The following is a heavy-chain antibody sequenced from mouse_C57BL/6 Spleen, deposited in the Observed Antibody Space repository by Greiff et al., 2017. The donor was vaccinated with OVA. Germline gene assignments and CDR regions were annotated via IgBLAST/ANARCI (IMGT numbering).Heavy chain of an antibody. D-gene: IGHD2-4*01. J-gene: IGHJ2*01. Sequence: VQLQQSGAELVKPGASVKLSCKASGYTFTSYWMHWVKQRPGQGLEWIGMIHPNSGSTNYNEKFKSKATLTVDKSSSTAYMQLSSLTSEDSAVYYCARFGSDYDENFDYWGQGTTLTVSS. CDR3: ARFGSDYDENFDY. CDR2: IHPNSGST. V-gene: IGHV1-64*01. CDR1: GYTFTSYW.